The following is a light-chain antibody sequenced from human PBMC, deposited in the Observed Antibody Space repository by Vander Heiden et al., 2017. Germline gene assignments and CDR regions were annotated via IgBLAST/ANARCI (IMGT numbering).Light chain of an antibody. Sequence: EIVMTQSPATLSVSPGERATLSCRASQSVSSNLAWYQQKPGQAPRLLIYGASTRATGIPARFSGSGYGTEFTLTISSLQSEDFAVYYCQQYNNWPPLTFGRGTKVEIK. CDR3: QQYNNWPPLT. CDR2: GAS. CDR1: QSVSSN. J-gene: IGKJ4*01. V-gene: IGKV3-15*01.